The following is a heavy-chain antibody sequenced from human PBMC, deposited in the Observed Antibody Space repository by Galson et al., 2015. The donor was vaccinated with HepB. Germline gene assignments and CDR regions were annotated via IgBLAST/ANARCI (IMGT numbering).Heavy chain of an antibody. J-gene: IGHJ4*02. CDR3: VKDNQCQITNCYLPFDN. D-gene: IGHD2-2*01. Sequence: SLRLSCAASGFIFSSHAMHWVRQAPGKRLEYVSTISNNGGSTYYADSVKGRFTISRDNSKNTLYLQTSSLRAEDTAMYYCVKDNQCQITNCYLPFDNWGQGTLVTVSS. CDR1: GFIFSSHA. CDR2: ISNNGGST. V-gene: IGHV3-64D*06.